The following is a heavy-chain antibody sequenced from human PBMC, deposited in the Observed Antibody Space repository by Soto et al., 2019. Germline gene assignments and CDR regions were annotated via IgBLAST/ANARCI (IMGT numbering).Heavy chain of an antibody. D-gene: IGHD3-10*01. J-gene: IGHJ3*02. V-gene: IGHV4-59*08. Sequence: PSETLSLTCTVSGGSISSYYWSWIRQPPGKGLEWIGYIYYSGSTNYNPSLKSRVTISVDTSKNQFSLKLSSVTAADTAVYYCARRYGSAFDIWGQWTMVTVSS. CDR1: GGSISSYY. CDR3: ARRYGSAFDI. CDR2: IYYSGST.